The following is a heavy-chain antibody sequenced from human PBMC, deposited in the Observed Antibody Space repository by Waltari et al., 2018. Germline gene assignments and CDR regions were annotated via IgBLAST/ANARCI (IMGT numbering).Heavy chain of an antibody. J-gene: IGHJ4*02. CDR2: IKQDGTEK. CDR3: ARDEMHRTTWYHF. D-gene: IGHD6-13*01. V-gene: IGHV3-7*04. Sequence: EVQLVESGGGLIQQGRSLSLSGAVSGLAFRTHWMTWVRQAPGKGLECVANIKQDGTEKYYVDSVKGRFSISRDNGKNLLYLHMNSLRADDTAVYYCARDEMHRTTWYHFWGQGTQVTVSS. CDR1: GLAFRTHW.